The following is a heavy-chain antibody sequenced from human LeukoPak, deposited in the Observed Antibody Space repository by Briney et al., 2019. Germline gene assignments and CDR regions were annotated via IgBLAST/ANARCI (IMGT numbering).Heavy chain of an antibody. CDR2: FDPEDGET. Sequence: ASVKVSCKVSGYTLTELSMHWVRQAPGKGLEWMGGFDPEDGETIYAQKFQDRVTMTRDTSTSTVYMELSSLRSEDTAVYYCARVGPYYDFWSGYYTARPYGYDYWGQGTLVTVSS. V-gene: IGHV1-24*01. J-gene: IGHJ4*02. CDR3: ARVGPYYDFWSGYYTARPYGYDY. CDR1: GYTLTELS. D-gene: IGHD3-3*01.